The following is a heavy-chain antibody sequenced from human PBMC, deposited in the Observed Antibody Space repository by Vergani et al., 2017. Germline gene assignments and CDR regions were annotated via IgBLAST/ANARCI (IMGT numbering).Heavy chain of an antibody. D-gene: IGHD5-12*01. J-gene: IGHJ4*02. Sequence: VQLVQSGAEVKKPGSSVKVSCKASGGTFSSYTISWVRQAPGKGLEWVSAISGSGGSTYYADSVKGRFTISRDNSKNTLYLQMNRLCAEDTAVYYCAKGGGYVNYWGQGTLVTVSS. V-gene: IGHV3-23*04. CDR3: AKGGGYVNY. CDR2: ISGSGGST. CDR1: GGTFSSYT.